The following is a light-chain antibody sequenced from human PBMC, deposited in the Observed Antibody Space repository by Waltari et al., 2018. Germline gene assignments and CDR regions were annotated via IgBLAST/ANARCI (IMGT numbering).Light chain of an antibody. J-gene: IGKJ5*01. V-gene: IGKV1-5*03. CDR2: LAS. CDR3: QQYHGDWTT. Sequence: IQLTQTPSTLSASAGDRVTITCRASQDSHRYLAWYQHKSGKAPRVLIYLASTLEIGVPSRFSGSGSGTQFTLTIRNLQPEDFATYFCQQYHGDWTTSGQGTRLEIK. CDR1: QDSHRY.